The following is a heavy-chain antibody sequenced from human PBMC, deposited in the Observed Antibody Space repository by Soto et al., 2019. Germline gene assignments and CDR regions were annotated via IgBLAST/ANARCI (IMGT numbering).Heavy chain of an antibody. D-gene: IGHD3-3*01. V-gene: IGHV6-1*01. CDR2: TYYRSKWYN. Sequence: QSQTLSLTCAISGDSVSSNSAAWNWIRQSPSRGLEWLGRTYYRSKWYNDYAVSVKSRITINPDTSKNQFSLQLNSVTPEDTAVYYCAREESYRITIFGVVNGMDVWGQGTTVTVSS. CDR3: AREESYRITIFGVVNGMDV. CDR1: GDSVSSNSAA. J-gene: IGHJ6*02.